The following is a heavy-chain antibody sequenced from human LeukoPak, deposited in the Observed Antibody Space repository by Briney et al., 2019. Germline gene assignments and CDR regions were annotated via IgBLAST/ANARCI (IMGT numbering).Heavy chain of an antibody. CDR1: GFTFHTYA. CDR2: ISSSSSYI. D-gene: IGHD3-10*01. CDR3: ARDRLLWFGELLPNFDY. V-gene: IGHV3-21*01. J-gene: IGHJ4*02. Sequence: PGGSLRLSCAASGFTFHTYAMDWVRQAPGKGLEWVSSISSSSSYIYYADSVKGRFTISRDNAKNSLYLQMNSLRAEDTAVYYCARDRLLWFGELLPNFDYWGQGTLVTVSS.